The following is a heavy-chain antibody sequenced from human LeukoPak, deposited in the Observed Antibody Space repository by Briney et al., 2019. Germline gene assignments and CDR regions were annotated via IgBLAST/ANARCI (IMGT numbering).Heavy chain of an antibody. D-gene: IGHD3-9*01. CDR2: INPDGSIT. V-gene: IGHV3-74*01. J-gene: IGHJ4*02. CDR3: AKYFPGWHDY. CDR1: AFSFSNYW. Sequence: GVSLRLSCPASAFSFSNYWMHWVRHAPGRGLVWVSRINPDGSITSYADSVKCRFTISRYHAKNTLSLQMTSLRAEDTAVYYCAKYFPGWHDYWGQGTLVTVSS.